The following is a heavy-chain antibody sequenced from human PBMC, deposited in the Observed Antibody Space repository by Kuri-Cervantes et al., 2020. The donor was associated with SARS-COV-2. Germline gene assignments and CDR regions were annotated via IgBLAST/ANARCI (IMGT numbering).Heavy chain of an antibody. D-gene: IGHD2-15*01. V-gene: IGHV3-21*06. CDR2: IGPSNTYI. CDR3: AKDWGYCSGGSCYSASPHNWYFDL. J-gene: IGHJ2*01. Sequence: GESLKISCTASGFTFNTYNMKWVRQAPGKGLEWVSGIGPSNTYIYYADSVKGRFIISRDNAKNSLYLQMNSLRAEDTAVYYCAKDWGYCSGGSCYSASPHNWYFDLWGRGTLVTVSS. CDR1: GFTFNTYN.